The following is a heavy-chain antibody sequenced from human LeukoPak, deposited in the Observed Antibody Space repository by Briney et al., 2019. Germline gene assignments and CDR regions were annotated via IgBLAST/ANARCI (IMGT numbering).Heavy chain of an antibody. J-gene: IGHJ4*02. CDR2: IYYSGST. D-gene: IGHD4-17*01. V-gene: IGHV4-59*08. Sequence: SETLSLTCTVSGGSISNYYWSWIRQPPGKGLEWIGYIYYSGSTKYNPSLKSRLTISVDASKNQLSLKLSSVTDTDTAVYYCASLTTVTQGYFDSWGQGTLVTVSS. CDR1: GGSISNYY. CDR3: ASLTTVTQGYFDS.